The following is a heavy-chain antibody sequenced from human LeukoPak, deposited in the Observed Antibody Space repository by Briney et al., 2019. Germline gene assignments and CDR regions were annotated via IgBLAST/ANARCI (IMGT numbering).Heavy chain of an antibody. Sequence: PSETLSLTCAVYGGSFSGYYWSWLRQPPGKGLEWIGEINHSGSTNYNPSLKSRVTISVDTSKNQFSLKLSSVTAADTAVYYCARGRIITMVRGVTKLYGMDVWGQGTTVTVSS. J-gene: IGHJ6*02. V-gene: IGHV4-34*01. CDR3: ARGRIITMVRGVTKLYGMDV. CDR1: GGSFSGYY. D-gene: IGHD3-10*01. CDR2: INHSGST.